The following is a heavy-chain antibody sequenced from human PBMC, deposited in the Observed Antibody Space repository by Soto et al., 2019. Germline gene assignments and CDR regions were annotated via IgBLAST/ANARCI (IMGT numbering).Heavy chain of an antibody. CDR2: IKSKNDGGTT. CDR1: GFTFNNAW. CDR3: ATLYRVDP. J-gene: IGHJ5*02. D-gene: IGHD3-16*01. V-gene: IGHV3-15*01. Sequence: EMQLVESGGGLVKPGGSLRLSCAASGFTFNNAWMSWVRQAPGKGLEWVGRIKSKNDGGTTDYAAPVEGRFTISRDDSKNTLYLEINSLKTEETAVYYCATLYRVDPWGQGTLVTVSS.